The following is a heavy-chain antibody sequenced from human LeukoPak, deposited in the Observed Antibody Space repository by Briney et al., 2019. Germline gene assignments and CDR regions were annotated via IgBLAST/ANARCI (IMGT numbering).Heavy chain of an antibody. CDR1: GGSINSYY. CDR3: ASGYSYGGDAFDI. Sequence: SETLSLTCTVSGGSINSYYWSWIRQPPGKGLEWIGYIHYSGSTNYNPSLKSRVTISVDTSKNQFSLKLSSVTAADTAVYYCASGYSYGGDAFDIWGQGTMVTVSS. J-gene: IGHJ3*02. V-gene: IGHV4-59*12. CDR2: IHYSGST. D-gene: IGHD5-18*01.